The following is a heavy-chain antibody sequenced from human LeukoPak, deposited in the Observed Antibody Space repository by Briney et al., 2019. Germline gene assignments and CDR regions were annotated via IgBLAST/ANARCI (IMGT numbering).Heavy chain of an antibody. V-gene: IGHV3-23*01. Sequence: GGSLRLSCTASGFTFSTYAMTWVRQAPGKGLDWVSAIGASGAETYYADSAKGRFTVSRDNSKSTLYLQMSSLRADDTAVYFCAKRPRDSSGYYLGAFDGWGQGTTVTVSS. J-gene: IGHJ3*01. CDR1: GFTFSTYA. CDR2: IGASGAET. CDR3: AKRPRDSSGYYLGAFDG. D-gene: IGHD3-22*01.